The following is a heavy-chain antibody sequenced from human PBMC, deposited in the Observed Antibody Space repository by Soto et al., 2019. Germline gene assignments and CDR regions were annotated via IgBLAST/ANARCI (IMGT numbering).Heavy chain of an antibody. CDR2: IIPIFGTA. CDR1: GGTFSSYA. J-gene: IGHJ6*02. V-gene: IGHV1-69*12. CDR3: PSHSGSSPEGRYYYGMDF. Sequence: QVQLVQSGAEVKKPGSSVKVSCKASGGTFSSYAISWVRQAPGQGLEWMGGIIPIFGTADYAQKFQGRVTITADESTSTXXMELSSLRSEGTAVYYCPSHSGSSPEGRYYYGMDFWGQATTVTVSS. D-gene: IGHD1-26*01.